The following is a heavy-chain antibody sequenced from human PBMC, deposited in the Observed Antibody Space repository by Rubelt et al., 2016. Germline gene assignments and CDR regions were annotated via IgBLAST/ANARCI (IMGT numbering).Heavy chain of an antibody. D-gene: IGHD6-19*01. J-gene: IGHJ4*02. CDR1: GGSISSYS. CDR2: IYYSGST. CDR3: ARRAVAGTLFDY. V-gene: IGHV4-59*01. Sequence: QVQLQESGPGLVKPSETLSLTCTVSGGSISSYSWSWIRQPPGKGLEWIGYIYYSGSTNYNPSLKSRVTISVDTSKNQFSLKLSSVTAADTAVYYCARRAVAGTLFDYWGQGTLVTVSS.